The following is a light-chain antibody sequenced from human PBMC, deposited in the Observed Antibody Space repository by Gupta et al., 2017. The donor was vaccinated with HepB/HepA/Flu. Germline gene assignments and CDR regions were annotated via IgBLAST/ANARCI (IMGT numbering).Light chain of an antibody. CDR1: QSVGSY. J-gene: IGKJ4*01. V-gene: IGKV3-11*01. CDR2: DVS. CDR3: QQRNDLIT. Sequence: EIVLTQSPATLSLSPGERATLSCRASQSVGSYLAWYQQKPGQAPRLLIYDVSRRATGIPNRFSGSGCGTDFTLTSSRREHEDFAVYCWQQRNDLITFGGGTKVENK.